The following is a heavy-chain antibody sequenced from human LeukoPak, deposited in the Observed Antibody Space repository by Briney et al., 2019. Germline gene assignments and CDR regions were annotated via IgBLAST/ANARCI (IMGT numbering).Heavy chain of an antibody. V-gene: IGHV3-23*01. J-gene: IGHJ4*02. Sequence: QTGGSLRLSCAASGFTFSSYAMSWICQAPGKGLERVSAMSGSDGSTYYADSVKGRFTVSRDNSKNSLYLQMKSLRADDTAVYYCAKHFYDSSGYSRWGQGVLVTVSS. CDR1: GFTFSSYA. D-gene: IGHD3-22*01. CDR3: AKHFYDSSGYSR. CDR2: MSGSDGST.